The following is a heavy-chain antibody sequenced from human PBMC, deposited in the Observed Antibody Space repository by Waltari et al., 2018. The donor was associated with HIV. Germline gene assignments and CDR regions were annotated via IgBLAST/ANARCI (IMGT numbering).Heavy chain of an antibody. CDR2: ISTSSRPI. J-gene: IGHJ4*02. CDR1: GFTFNPLG. CDR3: ARESYYYDSSGYPLAY. D-gene: IGHD3-22*01. Sequence: DVQLEESGGGLVQPGGSLRLSCSASGFTFNPLGFNCVRQAPGRGLGWVSYISTSSRPIYYADSVKGRFTITRDEAKNSLYLEMNSLRADDTAVYYCARESYYYDSSGYPLAYWGQGILVTVSS. V-gene: IGHV3-48*01.